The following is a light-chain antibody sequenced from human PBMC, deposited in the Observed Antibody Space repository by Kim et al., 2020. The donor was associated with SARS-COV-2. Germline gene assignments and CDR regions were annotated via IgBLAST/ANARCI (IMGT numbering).Light chain of an antibody. CDR2: EVS. V-gene: IGLV2-14*01. Sequence: QSALTQPASVSGSPGQSITMSCTGTSSDIGGYNYVSWYQQHPGKAPKLMIYEVSNRPSGVSNRFSGSKSGNTASLTISGLQAEDEADYYCSSYIRSNIVLFGGGTQLTVL. CDR1: SSDIGGYNY. J-gene: IGLJ3*02. CDR3: SSYIRSNIVL.